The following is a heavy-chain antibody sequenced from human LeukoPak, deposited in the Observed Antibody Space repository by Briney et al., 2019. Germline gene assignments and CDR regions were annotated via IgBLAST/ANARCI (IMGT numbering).Heavy chain of an antibody. D-gene: IGHD3-3*01. J-gene: IGHJ6*02. V-gene: IGHV3-66*04. CDR1: GFTVSNSY. Sequence: GGSLRLSCAASGFTVSNSYMTWVRPAPGKGLEWVSVIYSGNRTKYADSVKGRFIISRDNSKNTLLFQMNSLRAEDTAVYYCARLTSGNGLDVWGRGTTVTVS. CDR3: ARLTSGNGLDV. CDR2: IYSGNRT.